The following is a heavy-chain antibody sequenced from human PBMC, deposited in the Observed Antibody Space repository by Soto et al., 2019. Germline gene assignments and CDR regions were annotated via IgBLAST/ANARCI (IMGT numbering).Heavy chain of an antibody. J-gene: IGHJ6*03. D-gene: IGHD5-18*01. V-gene: IGHV3-48*01. CDR1: GFTFSSYS. Sequence: EVQLVESGGGLVQPGGSLRLSCAASGFTFSSYSMNWVRQAPGKGLEWVSYISSSSTIYYADSVKGRFTISRDNAKNSLYLQMNSLRAEDTAVYYCARDRVDTAMEYYYYYMDVWGKGTTVTVSS. CDR3: ARDRVDTAMEYYYYYMDV. CDR2: ISSSSTI.